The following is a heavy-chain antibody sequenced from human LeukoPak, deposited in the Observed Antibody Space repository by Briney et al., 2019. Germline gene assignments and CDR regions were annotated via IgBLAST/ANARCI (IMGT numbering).Heavy chain of an antibody. V-gene: IGHV4-38-2*02. CDR3: ASLGPPGRFDY. D-gene: IGHD1-14*01. CDR1: GYSISSGYY. Sequence: SETLSLTCTVSGYSISSGYYWGWIRQPPGKGLEWIGSIYHSGSTYYNPSLKSRVTISVDTSKNQFSLKLSSVTAADTAVYYCASLGPPGRFDYWGQGTLVTVSS. CDR2: IYHSGST. J-gene: IGHJ4*02.